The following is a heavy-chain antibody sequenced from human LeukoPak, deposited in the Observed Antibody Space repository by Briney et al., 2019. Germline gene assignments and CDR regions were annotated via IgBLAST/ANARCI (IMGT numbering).Heavy chain of an antibody. CDR2: IYYSGST. Sequence: PSETLSLTCTVSGGSISSYYWSWIRQPPGKGLEWIGYIYYSGSTNYNPSLKSRVTISVDTSKNQFSLKLSSVTAADTAVYYCARDIYYGSGSYELGFDYWGQGTLVTVSS. D-gene: IGHD3-10*01. CDR3: ARDIYYGSGSYELGFDY. CDR1: GGSISSYY. V-gene: IGHV4-59*01. J-gene: IGHJ4*02.